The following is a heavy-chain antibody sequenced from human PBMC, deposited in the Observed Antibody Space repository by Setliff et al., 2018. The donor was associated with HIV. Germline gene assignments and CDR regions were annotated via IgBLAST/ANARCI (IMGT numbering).Heavy chain of an antibody. CDR2: INVNSGGT. V-gene: IGHV1-2*02. J-gene: IGHJ4*02. Sequence: ASVKVSCKASGYLFTGYYMHWVRQAPGQGLEWMGWINVNSGGTKYAQKFQGRVTMTRDTSISTAYMELSSLRSEDTAVYYCARDPTGPTGEDYWGQGTLVTVSS. CDR3: ARDPTGPTGEDY. D-gene: IGHD1-1*01. CDR1: GYLFTGYY.